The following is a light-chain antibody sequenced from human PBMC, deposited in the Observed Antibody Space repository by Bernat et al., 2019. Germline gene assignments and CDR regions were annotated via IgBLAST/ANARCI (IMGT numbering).Light chain of an antibody. J-gene: IGKJ2*01. CDR2: AAS. CDR1: QSIADY. Sequence: DIQMTQSPSSLSASVGDTVTITCRASQSIADYLNWYQHRPGKAPKLLIHAASSLQRGVPSRFSGSGSGTDFTLTISNLQPEDFATYYCQRSDTMPFTFGQGNRLDIK. V-gene: IGKV1-39*01. CDR3: QRSDTMPFT.